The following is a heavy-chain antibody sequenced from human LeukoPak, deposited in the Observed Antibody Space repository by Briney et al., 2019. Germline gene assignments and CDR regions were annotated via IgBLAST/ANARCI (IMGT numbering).Heavy chain of an antibody. CDR3: ARGHNSGWYNWFDP. V-gene: IGHV4-31*03. J-gene: IGHJ5*02. D-gene: IGHD6-19*01. CDR2: IYYSGST. CDR1: GGSISSGGYY. Sequence: PSQTLSLACTVSGGSISSGGYYWSWIRQLPGKGLEWIGYIYYSGSTSYNPSLKSRVTISVDTSKNQFSLTVSSVTAADTAVYYCARGHNSGWYNWFDPWGQGTLVTVSS.